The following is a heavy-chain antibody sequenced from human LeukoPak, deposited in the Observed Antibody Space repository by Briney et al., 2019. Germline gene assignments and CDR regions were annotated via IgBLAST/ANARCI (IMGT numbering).Heavy chain of an antibody. Sequence: PSETLSLTCAVYGGSFSGYYWSWIRQPPGKGLEWIGEINHSGSTNYNPSLKSRVTISVDTSKNQFSLKLSSVTAADTAVYYCARDRSTIFWPGGGRPHFDYWGQGTLVTVSS. V-gene: IGHV4-34*01. CDR3: ARDRSTIFWPGGGRPHFDY. D-gene: IGHD3-9*01. J-gene: IGHJ4*02. CDR2: INHSGST. CDR1: GGSFSGYY.